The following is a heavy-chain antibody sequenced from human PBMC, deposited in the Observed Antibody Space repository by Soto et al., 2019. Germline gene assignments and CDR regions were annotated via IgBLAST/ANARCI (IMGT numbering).Heavy chain of an antibody. J-gene: IGHJ4*02. Sequence: LRLSCSASGFTFSDYYMSWIRQAPGKGLEWVSYISSSGSTIYYADSVKGRFTISRDNAKNSLYLQMNSLRAEDTAVYYCARDPGEAAMAEFFDYWGQGTLVTVSS. CDR3: ARDPGEAAMAEFFDY. V-gene: IGHV3-11*01. CDR1: GFTFSDYY. CDR2: ISSSGSTI. D-gene: IGHD5-18*01.